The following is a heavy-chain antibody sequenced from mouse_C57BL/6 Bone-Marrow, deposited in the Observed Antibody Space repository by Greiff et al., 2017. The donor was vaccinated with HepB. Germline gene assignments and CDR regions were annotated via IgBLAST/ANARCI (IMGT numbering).Heavy chain of an antibody. CDR1: GFTFSDYG. D-gene: IGHD1-1*01. CDR3: ARRDYGSSYWYFDV. J-gene: IGHJ1*03. CDR2: ISNLAYSI. V-gene: IGHV5-15*01. Sequence: EVKVVESGGGLVQPGGSLKLSCAASGFTFSDYGMAWVRQAPRKGPEWVAFISNLAYSIYYADTVTGRFTISRENAKNTLYLEMSSLRSEDTAMYYCARRDYGSSYWYFDVWGTKTTVTVSS.